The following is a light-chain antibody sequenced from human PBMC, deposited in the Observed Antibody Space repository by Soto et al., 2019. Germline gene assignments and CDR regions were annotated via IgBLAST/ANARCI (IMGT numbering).Light chain of an antibody. J-gene: IGKJ1*01. V-gene: IGKV3-11*01. CDR3: HQRQSWPRT. CDR2: QPS. CDR1: QYINTR. Sequence: EIVLTQSPATLSSFPGDRVTLSCRASQYINTRLASYQHRPGQAPRLLIYQPSIRAAGIPARFSASGSGTDFTLTISDVQPEDFALYYCHQRQSWPRTFGQGTKVDI.